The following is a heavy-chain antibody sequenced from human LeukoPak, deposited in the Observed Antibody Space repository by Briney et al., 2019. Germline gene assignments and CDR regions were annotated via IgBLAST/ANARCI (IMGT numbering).Heavy chain of an antibody. D-gene: IGHD2-15*01. Sequence: ASVKVSCKASGYTFNNYGISWVRQAPGQGLEWMAWISAYNGNTNYALKLRGRVTMTTDTSTSTAYMELRSLRSDDTAVYYCARDEKRYCSGGSCPAYFDYWRQGTLVTVSS. CDR3: ARDEKRYCSGGSCPAYFDY. CDR2: ISAYNGNT. J-gene: IGHJ4*02. V-gene: IGHV1-18*01. CDR1: GYTFNNYG.